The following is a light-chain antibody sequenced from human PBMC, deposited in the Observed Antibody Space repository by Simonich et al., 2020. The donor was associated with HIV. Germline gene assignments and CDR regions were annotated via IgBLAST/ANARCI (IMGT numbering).Light chain of an antibody. Sequence: DIVMTQSPLSLPVTLGQPASISCRSSQSLVHRDGNTYLNWYHQRPGQSPRRLIYKVSNRDSGVPDRFSGIGSDTDFTLKISRVEAEDVGIYYCMQGTLWWTFGQGTKVEIK. V-gene: IGKV2-30*02. CDR3: MQGTLWWT. CDR2: KVS. CDR1: QSLVHRDGNTY. J-gene: IGKJ1*01.